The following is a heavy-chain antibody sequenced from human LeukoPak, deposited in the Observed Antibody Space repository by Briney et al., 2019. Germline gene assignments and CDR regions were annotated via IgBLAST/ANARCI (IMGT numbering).Heavy chain of an antibody. CDR1: GFTFSGYW. V-gene: IGHV3-74*01. D-gene: IGHD3-3*01. Sequence: GGSLRLSCAASGFTFSGYWMHWVRQPPGKGLVWVSRINSDGLITNYADSVKGRFTISRDNANTLYLQMNGLRAEDTAVYYCVRGTAFWNGVDYWGQGTLVTVSS. CDR3: VRGTAFWNGVDY. CDR2: INSDGLIT. J-gene: IGHJ4*02.